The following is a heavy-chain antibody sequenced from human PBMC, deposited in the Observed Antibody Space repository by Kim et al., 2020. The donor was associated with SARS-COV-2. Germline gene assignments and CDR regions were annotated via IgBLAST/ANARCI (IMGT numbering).Heavy chain of an antibody. D-gene: IGHD2-8*01. CDR2: VFSSGST. CDR3: ARHERAGCFYVYFD. Sequence: SETLSLTCSVSGGSIGGSSYFWAWFRQAPGKGLAWIGIVFSSGSTTYNPSLKTRVTISIDTPKNQFSPKLYSATASDPAVYYCARHERAGCFYVYFD. V-gene: IGHV4-39*01. CDR1: GGSIGGSSYF. J-gene: IGHJ4*01.